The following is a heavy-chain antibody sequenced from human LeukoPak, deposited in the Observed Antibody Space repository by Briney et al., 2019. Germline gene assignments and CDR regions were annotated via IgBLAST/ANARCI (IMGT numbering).Heavy chain of an antibody. V-gene: IGHV3-23*01. D-gene: IGHD2-15*01. CDR3: AKDTLHCSGGSCKLWRPFDY. J-gene: IGHJ4*02. CDR2: ISGSGGST. Sequence: GGSLRLSCAASGFTFSSYAMSWVRQAPGKGLEWVSAISGSGGSTYYADSVKGRFTISRDNSKNTLYLQMNSLRAEDPAVYYCAKDTLHCSGGSCKLWRPFDYWGQGTLVTVSS. CDR1: GFTFSSYA.